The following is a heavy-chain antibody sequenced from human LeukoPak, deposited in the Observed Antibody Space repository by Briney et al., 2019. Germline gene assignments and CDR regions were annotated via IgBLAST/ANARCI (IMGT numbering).Heavy chain of an antibody. CDR1: GFNLSSYW. CDR2: ISYDASNK. CDR3: AELGITMIGGV. V-gene: IGHV3-30*18. J-gene: IGHJ6*04. Sequence: GGSLRLSCAASGFNLSSYWMSWVRQAPGKGLEWVAVISYDASNKYYADSVKGRFTISRDTSKNRLYLQMNSLRAEDTAVYYCAELGITMIGGVWGKGTTVTISS. D-gene: IGHD3-10*02.